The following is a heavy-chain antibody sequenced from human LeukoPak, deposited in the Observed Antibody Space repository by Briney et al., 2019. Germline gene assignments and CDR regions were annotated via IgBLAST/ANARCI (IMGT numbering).Heavy chain of an antibody. J-gene: IGHJ4*02. CDR3: AGAGFDY. D-gene: IGHD3-16*01. Sequence: PGRSLRLSCAASGFTFSSYAMHWVRQAPGKGLEWVAVISYDGSNKYHADSVKGRFTISRDNSKNTLYLQMNSLRAEDTAVYYCAGAGFDYWGQGTLVTVSS. CDR1: GFTFSSYA. CDR2: ISYDGSNK. V-gene: IGHV3-30*04.